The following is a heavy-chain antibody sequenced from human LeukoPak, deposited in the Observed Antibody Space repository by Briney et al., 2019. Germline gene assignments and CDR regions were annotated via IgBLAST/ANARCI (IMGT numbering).Heavy chain of an antibody. CDR2: IYYSGST. V-gene: IGHV4-59*01. J-gene: IGHJ3*02. D-gene: IGHD2-2*01. CDR1: GGSISSYY. Sequence: SETLSLTCTVSGGSISSYYWSWIRQPPGKGLEWMGYIYYSGSTNYHPSLKRRVTISVDTSKNQFSLKLSSVTAADTAVYYCARVGTCSSTSCYHDAFDIWGQGTMVTVSS. CDR3: ARVGTCSSTSCYHDAFDI.